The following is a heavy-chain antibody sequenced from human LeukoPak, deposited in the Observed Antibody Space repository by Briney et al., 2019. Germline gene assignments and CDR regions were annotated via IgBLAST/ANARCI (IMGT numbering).Heavy chain of an antibody. V-gene: IGHV1-18*01. D-gene: IGHD4-23*01. CDR1: GYTFTCYG. CDR2: ISSYNGDT. Sequence: ASVKLSCKASGYTFTCYGITWVRQRPGQGLEWVGWISSYNGDTKNAQKVSGGGTVTTDTSTSTTSMELRSMSLDATAATYYARGDYGGGFDYWGQGTLVTVS. CDR3: ARGDYGGGFDY. J-gene: IGHJ4*02.